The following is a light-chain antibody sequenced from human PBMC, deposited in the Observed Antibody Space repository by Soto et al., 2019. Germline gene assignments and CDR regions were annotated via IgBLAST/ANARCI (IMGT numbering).Light chain of an antibody. CDR2: DVY. Sequence: DILITQSPSTLTASVVARITITFRGSRSGDAFLAWYQQKPGRAHFLMISDVYSLERGAPSRFSGSGSRTEFTLTISSQPPDDLTTYYCQEYNSYSTFGQGTKVDIK. V-gene: IGKV1-5*01. CDR1: RSGDAF. CDR3: QEYNSYST. J-gene: IGKJ1*01.